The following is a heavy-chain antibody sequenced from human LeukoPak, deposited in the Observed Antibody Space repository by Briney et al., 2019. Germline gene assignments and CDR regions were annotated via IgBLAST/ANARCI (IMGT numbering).Heavy chain of an antibody. Sequence: ASVKVSCKASGYALTSYDINGVRQATGQGLEWMGWMNPNSGNTGYAQKFQGRVTMTRNTSISTAYMELSSLRSEDTAVYYCARFSFYHPHYWGQGTLVTVSS. CDR2: MNPNSGNT. V-gene: IGHV1-8*01. J-gene: IGHJ4*02. CDR1: GYALTSYD. CDR3: ARFSFYHPHY. D-gene: IGHD3-16*01.